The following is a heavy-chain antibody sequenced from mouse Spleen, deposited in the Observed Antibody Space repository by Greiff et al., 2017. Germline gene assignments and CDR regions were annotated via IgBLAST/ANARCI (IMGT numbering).Heavy chain of an antibody. J-gene: IGHJ4*01. D-gene: IGHD1-1*01. CDR3: ANNYYGSSSGYYAMDY. V-gene: IGHV1-64*01. CDR2: IHPNSGST. CDR1: GYTFTSYW. Sequence: QVQLQQPGAELVKPGASVKLSCKASGYTFTSYWMHWVKQRPGQGLEWIGMIHPNSGSTNYNEKFKSKATLTVDKSSSTAYMQLSSLTSEDSAVYYCANNYYGSSSGYYAMDYWGQGTSVTVSS.